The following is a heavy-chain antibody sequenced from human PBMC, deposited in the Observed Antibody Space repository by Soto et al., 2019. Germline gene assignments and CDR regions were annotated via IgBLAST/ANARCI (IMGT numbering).Heavy chain of an antibody. CDR3: ATVAAPLSTVWMDV. J-gene: IGHJ6*02. CDR2: IYYRGAT. V-gene: IGHV4-39*01. D-gene: IGHD4-4*01. CDR1: GGSIDSSRHY. Sequence: SETLSLTGTVSGGSIDSSRHYWGWSRQSPGKGLEWIGSIYYRGATYHNPSLKSRVTISVDTPNNQFSLRLSLVTAADSAVYYCATVAAPLSTVWMDVWPQGATVTVSS.